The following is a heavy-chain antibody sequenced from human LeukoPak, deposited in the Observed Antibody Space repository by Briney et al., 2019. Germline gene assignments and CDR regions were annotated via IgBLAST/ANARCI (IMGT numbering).Heavy chain of an antibody. CDR2: INPNSGGT. Sequence: ASVTVSCKASGYTFTGYYIHWVRQAPGRGLEWMGWINPNSGGTNYAQNFQGSITMTRDTSISTAYMELSRLRSDDTAVYYCATTRRYYYDSSGPDAFDPWGQGTMVTVSS. CDR3: ATTRRYYYDSSGPDAFDP. V-gene: IGHV1-2*02. J-gene: IGHJ3*01. D-gene: IGHD3-22*01. CDR1: GYTFTGYY.